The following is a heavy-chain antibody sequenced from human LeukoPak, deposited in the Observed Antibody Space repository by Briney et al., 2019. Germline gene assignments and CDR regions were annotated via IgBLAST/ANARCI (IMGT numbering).Heavy chain of an antibody. J-gene: IGHJ4*02. CDR3: AKEQVYGDGGKKCFDY. V-gene: IGHV3-23*01. D-gene: IGHD4-17*01. CDR2: INNGRT. CDR1: GFTFSSYA. Sequence: GGFLRLSCAASGFTFSSYAMSWVRQAPGKGLEWVSAINNGRTYYADSVKGRFTISRDNSKNTLYLQMDSLRAEDTAVYYCAKEQVYGDGGKKCFDYWGQGTLVTVSS.